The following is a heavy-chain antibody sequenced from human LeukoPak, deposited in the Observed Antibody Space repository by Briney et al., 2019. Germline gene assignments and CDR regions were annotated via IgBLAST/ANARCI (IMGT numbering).Heavy chain of an antibody. CDR2: ISYDGSNK. CDR3: ASSGWANPV. CDR1: GFTFSSYA. J-gene: IGHJ6*02. D-gene: IGHD6-19*01. Sequence: PGRSLRLSCAASGFTFSSYAMHWVRQAPGKGLEWVAVISYDGSNKYYADSVKGRFTISRDNSKNTPYLQMNSLRAEDTAVYYCASSGWANPVWGQGTTVTVSS. V-gene: IGHV3-30-3*01.